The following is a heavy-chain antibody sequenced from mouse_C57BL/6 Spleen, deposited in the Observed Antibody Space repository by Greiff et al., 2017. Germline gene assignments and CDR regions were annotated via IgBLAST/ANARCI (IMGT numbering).Heavy chain of an antibody. J-gene: IGHJ3*01. Sequence: EVQGVESGGDLVKPGGSLKLSCAASGFTFSSYGMSWVRQTPDKRLEWVATISSGGSYTYYPDSVKGRFTISRDNAKNTLYLQMSSLKSEDTAMYYCARQRIYYGNPAWFAYWGQGTLVTVSA. CDR1: GFTFSSYG. CDR3: ARQRIYYGNPAWFAY. D-gene: IGHD2-1*01. CDR2: ISSGGSYT. V-gene: IGHV5-6*01.